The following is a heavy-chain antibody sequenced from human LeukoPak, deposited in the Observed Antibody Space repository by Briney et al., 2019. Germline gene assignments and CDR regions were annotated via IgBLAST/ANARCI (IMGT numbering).Heavy chain of an antibody. V-gene: IGHV3-23*01. CDR3: AKDSPYYYDSSGYYYGSGHDAFDI. J-gene: IGHJ3*02. D-gene: IGHD3-22*01. CDR1: GFTFSSYA. Sequence: PGGSLRLSCAASGFTFSSYAMHWVRQAPGKGLEWVSAISGSGGSTYYADSVKGRFTISRDNSKNTLYLQMNSLRAEDTAVYYCAKDSPYYYDSSGYYYGSGHDAFDIWGQGTMVTVSS. CDR2: ISGSGGST.